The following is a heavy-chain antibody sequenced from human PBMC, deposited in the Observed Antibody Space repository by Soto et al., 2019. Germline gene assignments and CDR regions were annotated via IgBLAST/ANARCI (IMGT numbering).Heavy chain of an antibody. D-gene: IGHD1-1*01. CDR1: GLTVSGKKY. CDR3: ATWHEREHAYDV. V-gene: IGHV3-53*01. CDR2: LYDVDGS. Sequence: DVQLVASGGGLMQPGESLRLSCAASGLTVSGKKYVAWVRQAPGEGLEWVSALYDVDGSFYADSVKGRFTTSSDSSKTTVYLQMNGLRPDDTAVYYCATWHEREHAYDVWGQGTTVTVSS. J-gene: IGHJ3*01.